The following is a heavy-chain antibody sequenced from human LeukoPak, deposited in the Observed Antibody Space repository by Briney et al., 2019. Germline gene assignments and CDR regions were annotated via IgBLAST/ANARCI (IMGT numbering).Heavy chain of an antibody. Sequence: GASVKVSCKASGYTFTGYYMHWVRQAPGQGLEWMGWINPNSGGTNYAQKFQGRVTMTRDTSISTAYMELSRLRSDDTAVYYCARDLAIVGATFGMDVWGKGTTVTVSS. V-gene: IGHV1-2*02. CDR2: INPNSGGT. D-gene: IGHD1-26*01. J-gene: IGHJ6*03. CDR1: GYTFTGYY. CDR3: ARDLAIVGATFGMDV.